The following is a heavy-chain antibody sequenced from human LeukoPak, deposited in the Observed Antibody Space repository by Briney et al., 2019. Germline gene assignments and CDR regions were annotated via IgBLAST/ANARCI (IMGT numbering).Heavy chain of an antibody. CDR2: IKQDGSEK. V-gene: IGHV3-7*01. CDR1: GFTFSSYW. J-gene: IGHJ6*02. D-gene: IGHD3-22*01. CDR3: ARDFNYYDSRRYYYYGMDV. Sequence: PGGSLRLSCAASGFTFSSYWMSWVRQAPGKGLEWVANIKQDGSEKYYVDSVKGRFTISRDNAKNSLYLQMNSLRAEDTAVYYCARDFNYYDSRRYYYYGMDVWGQGTTVTVSS.